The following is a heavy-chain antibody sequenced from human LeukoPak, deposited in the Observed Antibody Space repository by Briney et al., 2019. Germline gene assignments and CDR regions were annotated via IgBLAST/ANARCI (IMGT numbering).Heavy chain of an antibody. V-gene: IGHV4-59*08. Sequence: SETLSLTCTVSGGSISTYYWSWIRQPPGKGLEWIGYISYSGSTNYNPSLKSRVTISVDTSENQFSLKLSSVTAADTAVYYCARSVASCFDYWGQGTLVTVSS. CDR3: ARSVASCFDY. CDR1: GGSISTYY. CDR2: ISYSGST. J-gene: IGHJ4*02. D-gene: IGHD2-2*01.